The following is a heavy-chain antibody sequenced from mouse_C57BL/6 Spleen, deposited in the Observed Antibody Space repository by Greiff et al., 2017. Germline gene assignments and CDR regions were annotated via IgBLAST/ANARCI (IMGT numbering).Heavy chain of an antibody. J-gene: IGHJ2*01. V-gene: IGHV1-61*01. D-gene: IGHD1-1*01. CDR1: GYTFTSYW. Sequence: QVQLQQPGAELVRPGSSVKLSCKASGYTFTSYWMDWVKQRPGQGLEWIGNIYPSDSETHYNQKFKDKATLTVDKSSSTAYMQLSSLTSEDSAVXYCLLGVVASFDYWGQGTTLTVSS. CDR3: LLGVVASFDY. CDR2: IYPSDSET.